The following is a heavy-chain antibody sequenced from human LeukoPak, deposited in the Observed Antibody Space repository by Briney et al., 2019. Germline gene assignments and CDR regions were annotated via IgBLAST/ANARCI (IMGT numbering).Heavy chain of an antibody. CDR1: GFTFSSYA. J-gene: IGHJ3*02. V-gene: IGHV3-30-3*01. CDR3: AREEAAAGRRGAFDI. CDR2: ISYDGSNK. D-gene: IGHD6-13*01. Sequence: GGSLRLSCAASGFTFSSYAMHWVRQAPGKGLEWVAVISYDGSNKYYADSVKGRFTISRDNSKNTLYLQMNSLRAEDTAVCYCAREEAAAGRRGAFDIWGQGTMVTVSS.